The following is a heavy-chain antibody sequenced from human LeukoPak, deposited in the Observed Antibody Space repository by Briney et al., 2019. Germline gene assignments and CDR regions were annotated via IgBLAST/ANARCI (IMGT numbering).Heavy chain of an antibody. J-gene: IGHJ4*02. Sequence: GSLRLSCAASGFTFSYSWMSWVRQAPGKGLEWLANIKQDGSDKYYVDPVKGRFTVSRDNAKNSLYLQINSLRAEDTAVYYCARVSRDYGGYWGQGTLVTVSS. CDR2: IKQDGSDK. CDR3: ARVSRDYGGY. V-gene: IGHV3-7*01. CDR1: GFTFSYSW. D-gene: IGHD4-17*01.